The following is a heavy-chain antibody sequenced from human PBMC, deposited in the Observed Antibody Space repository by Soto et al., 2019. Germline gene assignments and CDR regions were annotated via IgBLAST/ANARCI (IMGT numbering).Heavy chain of an antibody. CDR1: GFAFQTYT. J-gene: IGHJ5*02. V-gene: IGHV3-21*01. CDR3: AKVGVLRTNFRWFDL. D-gene: IGHD2-8*01. Sequence: EGQLVESGGGLVKPGGSLRLSSAASGFAFQTYTMEWIRQPPGKGLEWVSSITISGNYIYYADSVKGRFTISRDNGRNSVYLQMNSLRAEDTAVYYCAKVGVLRTNFRWFDLWGQGTLVTVSS. CDR2: ITISGNYI.